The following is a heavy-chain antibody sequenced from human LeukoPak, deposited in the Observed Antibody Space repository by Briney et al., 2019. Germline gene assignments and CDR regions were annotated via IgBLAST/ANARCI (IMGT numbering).Heavy chain of an antibody. CDR1: GGSISSSSYY. D-gene: IGHD3-22*01. Sequence: PSETLSLTCTVSGGSISSSSYYWGWIRQPPGKGLEWIGDIYYSGSIKYNPSPKSRVTMSVDTSKNQFSLKLSSVTAADTAIYYCARENPSGYYNRPIDYWGQGTLVTVSS. CDR3: ARENPSGYYNRPIDY. CDR2: IYYSGSI. J-gene: IGHJ4*02. V-gene: IGHV4-61*01.